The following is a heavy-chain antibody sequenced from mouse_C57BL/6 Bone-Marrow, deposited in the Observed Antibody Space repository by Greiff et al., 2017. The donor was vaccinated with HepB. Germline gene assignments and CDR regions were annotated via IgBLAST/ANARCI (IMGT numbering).Heavy chain of an antibody. CDR2: IYPGDGDT. CDR1: GYAFSSSW. Sequence: QVQLKESGPELVKPGASVKISCKASGYAFSSSWMNWVKQRPGKGLEWIGRIYPGDGDTNYNGKFKGKATLTADKSSSTAYMQLSSLTSEDSAVYFCARSIYYGSSLYAMDYWGQGTSVTVSS. V-gene: IGHV1-82*01. J-gene: IGHJ4*01. D-gene: IGHD1-1*01. CDR3: ARSIYYGSSLYAMDY.